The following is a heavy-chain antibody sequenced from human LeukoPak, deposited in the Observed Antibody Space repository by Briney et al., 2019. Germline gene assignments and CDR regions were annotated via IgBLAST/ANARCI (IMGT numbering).Heavy chain of an antibody. CDR1: GFTFSSYG. V-gene: IGHV3-30*02. J-gene: IGHJ6*03. Sequence: GRSLRLSCAASGFTFSSYGMHWVRQAPGKGLEWVAFIRYDGSNKYYADSVKGRFTISRDNSKNTLYLQMNSLRAEDTAVYYCAKDSIFGTIYYYYMDVWGKGTTVTVSS. CDR2: IRYDGSNK. CDR3: AKDSIFGTIYYYYMDV. D-gene: IGHD3-3*01.